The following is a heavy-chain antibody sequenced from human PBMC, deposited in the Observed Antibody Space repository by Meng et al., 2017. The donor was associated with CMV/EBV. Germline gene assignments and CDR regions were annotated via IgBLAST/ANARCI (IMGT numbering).Heavy chain of an antibody. J-gene: IGHJ4*02. CDR1: GFTFSSYG. Sequence: GESLKISCAASGFTFSSYGIHWVRQAPGKGLEWVAFIRYDGSNKYYADSVKGRFTISRDNSKNTLYLQMNSLRAEDTAVYYCAKAVASYWGQGTLVTVSS. D-gene: IGHD4-23*01. V-gene: IGHV3-30*02. CDR3: AKAVASY. CDR2: IRYDGSNK.